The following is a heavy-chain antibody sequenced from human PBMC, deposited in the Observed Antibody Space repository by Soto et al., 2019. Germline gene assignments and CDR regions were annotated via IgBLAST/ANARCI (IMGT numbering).Heavy chain of an antibody. Sequence: LSLTCAVYGGSFSGYYWSWIRQPPGKGLEWIGEINHSGSTNCNPSLKSRVTISVDTSKNQFSLKLSSVTAADTAVYYCARGKGRYYGSGPHYYYGMDVWGQGTTVTVSS. CDR2: INHSGST. CDR3: ARGKGRYYGSGPHYYYGMDV. CDR1: GGSFSGYY. J-gene: IGHJ6*02. D-gene: IGHD3-10*01. V-gene: IGHV4-34*01.